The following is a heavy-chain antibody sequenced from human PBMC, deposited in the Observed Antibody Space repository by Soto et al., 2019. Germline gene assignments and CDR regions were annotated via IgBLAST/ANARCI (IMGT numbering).Heavy chain of an antibody. Sequence: QVQLVQSGAEVKKPGSSVKVSCKASGGTFSSYAISWVRQAPGQGLEWMGGIIPIFGTATYAQKFQGRVTITADEATRTAYMELSSMRSEDTAVYYCARGAVNTGFDYWGQGTLFTVSS. CDR1: GGTFSSYA. V-gene: IGHV1-69*01. CDR3: ARGAVNTGFDY. J-gene: IGHJ4*02. CDR2: IIPIFGTA.